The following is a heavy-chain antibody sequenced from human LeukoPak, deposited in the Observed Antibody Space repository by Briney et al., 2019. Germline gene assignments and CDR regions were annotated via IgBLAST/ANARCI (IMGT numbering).Heavy chain of an antibody. D-gene: IGHD3-10*01. CDR1: GFTFSSYS. Sequence: GGSLRLSCAASGFTFSSYSMNWVRQAPGKGLEWVSSISSSSSYIYYADSVKGRFTISRDNSKNTLYLQMNSLRAEDTAVYYCARDRWVQQTGNWFDPWGQGTLVTVSS. CDR2: ISSSSSYI. J-gene: IGHJ5*02. CDR3: ARDRWVQQTGNWFDP. V-gene: IGHV3-21*01.